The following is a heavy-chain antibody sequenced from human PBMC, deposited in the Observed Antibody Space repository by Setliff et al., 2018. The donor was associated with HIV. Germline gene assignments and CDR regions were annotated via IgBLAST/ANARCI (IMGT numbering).Heavy chain of an antibody. D-gene: IGHD2-15*01. Sequence: SETLSLTCTVSGGSITSSSYYWGWIRQPPGKGLEWIGTIFSSGTTNHNPFLKSRVTISVDTSKKQFSLKLNSVTAADSAIYYCAATYCRGGGRDCPQMYDYWGQGSLVTVSS. CDR3: AATYCRGGGRDCPQMYDY. J-gene: IGHJ4*02. CDR2: IFSSGTT. V-gene: IGHV4-39*07. CDR1: GGSITSSSYY.